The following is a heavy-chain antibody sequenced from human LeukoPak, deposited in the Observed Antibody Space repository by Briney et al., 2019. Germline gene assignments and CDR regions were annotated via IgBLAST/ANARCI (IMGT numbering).Heavy chain of an antibody. D-gene: IGHD2-15*01. CDR3: ARGPSVVAGGGFFDY. Sequence: GGSLRLSCAASGFSFSYYTMNWVRQAPGKGLEWVSSISSSGTYIYYADSVKGRFTISRDSDKNSVYMQMNSLRAEDTAVYYCARGPSVVAGGGFFDYWGQGTLVTVSS. J-gene: IGHJ4*02. CDR2: ISSSGTYI. V-gene: IGHV3-21*01. CDR1: GFSFSYYT.